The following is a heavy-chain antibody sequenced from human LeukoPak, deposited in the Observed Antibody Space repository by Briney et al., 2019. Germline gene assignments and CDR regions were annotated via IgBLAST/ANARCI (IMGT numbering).Heavy chain of an antibody. V-gene: IGHV1-18*01. D-gene: IGHD6-13*01. Sequence: ASVKVSCKASGYTFTSYGISWVRQAPGQGLEWMGWISGYNGNTNYAQKLQGRVTMTTDTSTSTAYMELRSLRSDDTAVYYCARKTRIAGTYYFDYWGQGTLVTVSS. J-gene: IGHJ4*02. CDR2: ISGYNGNT. CDR3: ARKTRIAGTYYFDY. CDR1: GYTFTSYG.